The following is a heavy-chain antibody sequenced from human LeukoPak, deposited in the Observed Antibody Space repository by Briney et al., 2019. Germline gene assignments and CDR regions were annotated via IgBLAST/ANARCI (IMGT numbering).Heavy chain of an antibody. CDR1: GFTFSSYG. CDR3: AKGGPYYFDSRGYPLDY. V-gene: IGHV3-30*02. J-gene: IGHJ4*02. CDR2: IRYDGSNK. D-gene: IGHD3-22*01. Sequence: GGSLRLSCAASGFTFSSYGMHWVRQAPGKGLEWVAFIRYDGSNKYYADSVKGRFTISRDNSKNTLYLQMNSLRAEDTAVYYCAKGGPYYFDSRGYPLDYGGQGPLVTVSS.